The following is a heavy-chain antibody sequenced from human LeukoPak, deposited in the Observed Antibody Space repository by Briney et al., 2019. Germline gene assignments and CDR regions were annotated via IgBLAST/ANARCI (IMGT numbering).Heavy chain of an antibody. D-gene: IGHD5-18*01. V-gene: IGHV3-66*02. CDR2: IYSDGIT. Sequence: GGSLRLSCAASGFTVSDHYMSWVRQAPGKGLEWVSIIYSDGITHYADSVKGRFTISRDNSKNTVYLQMNSLRPEDTAIYYCARDPGFSYGLDYWGQGTLVTVSS. CDR1: GFTVSDHY. J-gene: IGHJ4*02. CDR3: ARDPGFSYGLDY.